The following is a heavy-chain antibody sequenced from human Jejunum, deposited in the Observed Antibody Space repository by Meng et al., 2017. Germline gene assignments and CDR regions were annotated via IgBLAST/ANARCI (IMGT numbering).Heavy chain of an antibody. V-gene: IGHV4-30-4*01. CDR1: GGSVSSAGYY. CDR3: ATIQSSPHFFNY. J-gene: IGHJ4*02. CDR2: IHHSGIT. D-gene: IGHD5-18*01. Sequence: QVQLQESGPGLVKPPQSLSLTCTVSGGSVSSAGYYWSWIRQLPGKGLEWIGYIHHSGITYYNPSLRSRLLISRDTSKRQLSLTLNSVTAADTALYYCATIQSSPHFFNYWGQGTLVTVSS.